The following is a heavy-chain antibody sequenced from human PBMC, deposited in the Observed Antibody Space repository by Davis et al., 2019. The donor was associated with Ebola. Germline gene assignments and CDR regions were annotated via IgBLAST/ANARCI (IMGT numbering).Heavy chain of an antibody. J-gene: IGHJ6*03. D-gene: IGHD3-3*01. Sequence: SVKVSCKASGGTFSSYAISWVRQAPGQGLEWMGGIIPIFGTANYAQKFQGRVTITADESTSTAYMELSSLRSEDTAVYYCARVVGDYDFYYYYMDVWGKGTTVTVSS. CDR3: ARVVGDYDFYYYYMDV. CDR1: GGTFSSYA. CDR2: IIPIFGTA. V-gene: IGHV1-69*13.